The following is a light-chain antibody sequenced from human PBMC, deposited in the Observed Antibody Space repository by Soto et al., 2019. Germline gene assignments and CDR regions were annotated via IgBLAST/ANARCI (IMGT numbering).Light chain of an antibody. CDR1: SSDVGSYNL. J-gene: IGLJ3*02. CDR2: EVS. V-gene: IGLV2-23*02. CDR3: CSYAGSLLV. Sequence: QSVLTQPASVSGSPGQSITISCTGTSSDVGSYNLVSWYHQHPGKAPKLMIYEVSKRPSGVSNRFSGSKSGNTASLTISGLQAEDEADYYCCSYAGSLLVFGGGTKLTVL.